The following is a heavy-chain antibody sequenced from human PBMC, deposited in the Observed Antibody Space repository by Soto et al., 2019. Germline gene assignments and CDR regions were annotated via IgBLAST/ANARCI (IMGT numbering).Heavy chain of an antibody. Sequence: ASVKVSCKASGYTFTSYGISWVRQAPGQGLEWMGWISAYNGNTNYAQKLQGRVTMTTDTSTSTAYMELRSLRSDDTAVYYCARELLRFLAWLSEDFDSWRQGTLITVSS. D-gene: IGHD3-3*01. CDR1: GYTFTSYG. J-gene: IGHJ4*02. CDR3: ARELLRFLAWLSEDFDS. CDR2: ISAYNGNT. V-gene: IGHV1-18*01.